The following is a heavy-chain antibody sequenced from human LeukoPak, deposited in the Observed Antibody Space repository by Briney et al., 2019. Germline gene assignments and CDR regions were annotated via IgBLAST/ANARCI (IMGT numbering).Heavy chain of an antibody. CDR3: ARAKKTVGGFFDY. D-gene: IGHD4-23*01. V-gene: IGHV4-34*01. CDR1: GGSFSGYY. Sequence: SETLSLTCAVYGGSFSGYYWSWIRQPPGKGLEWIGEINHSGSTNYNPSLKSRVTISVDTSKNQFSLKLSSVTAADTAVYYCARAKKTVGGFFDYWGQGTLVTVSS. CDR2: INHSGST. J-gene: IGHJ4*02.